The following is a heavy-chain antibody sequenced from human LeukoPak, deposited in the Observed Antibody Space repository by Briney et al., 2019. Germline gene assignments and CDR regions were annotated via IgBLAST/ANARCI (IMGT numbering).Heavy chain of an antibody. CDR3: ERGYGGNSGSFDY. V-gene: IGHV3-33*01. CDR1: GFTFSSYG. J-gene: IGHJ4*02. Sequence: GGSLRLSCAESGFTFSSYGMHWVRQAPGKGLEWVAVIWYDGSNKYYADSVKGRFTISRDNSKNTLFLQMNSLRAEDTAVYYCERGYGGNSGSFDYWGQGTLVTVSS. D-gene: IGHD4-23*01. CDR2: IWYDGSNK.